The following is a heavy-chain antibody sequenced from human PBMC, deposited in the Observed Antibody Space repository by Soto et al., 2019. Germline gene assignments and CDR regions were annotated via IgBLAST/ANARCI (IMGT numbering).Heavy chain of an antibody. Sequence: SETLSLTCSVSGDSIRSTTYYWGWIRQPPGKGLEWIGSIFYSGRTNYNPSLKGRVSISIDMSKNQFSLKLSSVTAADTAVYYCVRRHGLTVDAYYWGQGTLVTVS. D-gene: IGHD2-21*02. CDR3: VRRHGLTVDAYY. J-gene: IGHJ4*02. CDR1: GDSIRSTTYY. V-gene: IGHV4-39*01. CDR2: IFYSGRT.